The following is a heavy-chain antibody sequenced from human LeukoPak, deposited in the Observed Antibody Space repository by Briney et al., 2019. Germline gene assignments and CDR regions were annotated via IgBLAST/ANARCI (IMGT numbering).Heavy chain of an antibody. CDR1: GGSISSGDYY. J-gene: IGHJ4*02. Sequence: SETLSLTCTVSGGSISSGDYYWSWIRQPPGKGLEWIGYIYYSGSTYYNPSLKSRVTISVDTSKNQFSLKLSSVTAADTAVFYCAREGCSSSSCYTDYWGQGTLVTVSP. CDR2: IYYSGST. CDR3: AREGCSSSSCYTDY. V-gene: IGHV4-30-4*01. D-gene: IGHD2-2*02.